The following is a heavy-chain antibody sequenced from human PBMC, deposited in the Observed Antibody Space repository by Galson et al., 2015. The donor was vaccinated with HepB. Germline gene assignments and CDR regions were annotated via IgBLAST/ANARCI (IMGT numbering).Heavy chain of an antibody. D-gene: IGHD6-19*01. CDR2: INTGNDKT. V-gene: IGHV1-3*04. CDR1: GYSFSNYP. CDR3: ARDMAVAGSFDY. J-gene: IGHJ4*02. Sequence: SVKVSCKASGYSFSNYPMHWVRQAPGQRLEWMGWINTGNDKTKYSPRFQGRVTITRDTSASTAYMELSSLKYEDTAVYYCARDMAVAGSFDYWGQGTLVTVSS.